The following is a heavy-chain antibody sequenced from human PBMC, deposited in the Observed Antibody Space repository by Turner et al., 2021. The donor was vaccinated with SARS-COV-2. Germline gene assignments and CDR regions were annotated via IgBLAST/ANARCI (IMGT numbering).Heavy chain of an antibody. CDR3: ARDVPTYYYDSSGYYTDAFDI. D-gene: IGHD3-22*01. CDR2: IRSISSYI. V-gene: IGHV3-21*01. J-gene: IGHJ3*02. CDR1: GFTFRSYS. Sequence: EVQLVESGGGMVKPGGSLRLSCPASGFTFRSYSMNWVRQAPGKGLEWVSSIRSISSYIYYADSVKGRFTIARDNAKNSLYLQMNSLRAEDTAVYYCARDVPTYYYDSSGYYTDAFDIWGQGTMVTVSS.